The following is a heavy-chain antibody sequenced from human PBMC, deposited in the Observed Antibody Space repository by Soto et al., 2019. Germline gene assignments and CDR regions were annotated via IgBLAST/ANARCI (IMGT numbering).Heavy chain of an antibody. D-gene: IGHD4-17*01. CDR2: NSAYNDNT. J-gene: IGHJ5*02. Sequence: ASVKVSCKSSGYTFTKFGISWVRQAPGQGLEWMGWNSAYNDNTNYAQKLQGRVTMTSDTSTSTAYMELRSLRSEDTAVYYCARESPSPTVTTLCNLFAPWGQGTLVTVSS. CDR1: GYTFTKFG. V-gene: IGHV1-18*01. CDR3: ARESPSPTVTTLCNLFAP.